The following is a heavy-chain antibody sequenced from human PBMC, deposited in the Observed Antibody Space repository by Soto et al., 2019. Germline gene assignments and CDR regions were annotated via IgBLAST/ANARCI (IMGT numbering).Heavy chain of an antibody. CDR1: GFTFSDSA. Sequence: SVKVSCEVSGFTFSDSAVQWVRQARGQGLEWIGWIVAGSGNTNYAQKFQERVTITRDMSTSTAYMVLSSLRSDDTAVYYCAAGRTGGSYYGMDVWGQGTTVTVSS. V-gene: IGHV1-58*01. CDR3: AAGRTGGSYYGMDV. D-gene: IGHD2-2*01. CDR2: IVAGSGNT. J-gene: IGHJ6*02.